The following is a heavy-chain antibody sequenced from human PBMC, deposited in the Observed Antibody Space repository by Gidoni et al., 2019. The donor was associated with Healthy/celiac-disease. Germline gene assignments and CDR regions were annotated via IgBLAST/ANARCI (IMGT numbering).Heavy chain of an antibody. Sequence: EVQLVESGGGLVQPGGARTLACAASGFSFRGSAIHWVRQASGKGLVWVGRIRSKANSYATAYASSVKGRFTFSRDDSKHTAYLQMNSLKTEDTAVYYCTRVGAPPTGAFDIWGQGTMVTVSS. D-gene: IGHD1-26*01. CDR3: TRVGAPPTGAFDI. CDR2: IRSKANSYAT. V-gene: IGHV3-73*02. CDR1: GFSFRGSA. J-gene: IGHJ3*02.